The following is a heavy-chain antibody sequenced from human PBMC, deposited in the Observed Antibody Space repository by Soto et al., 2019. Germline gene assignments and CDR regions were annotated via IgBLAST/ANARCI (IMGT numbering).Heavy chain of an antibody. CDR2: INHSGST. Sequence: PSETLSLTCAVYGGSFRGYYWSWIRQPPGKGLEWIGEINHSGSTNYNPSLKSRVTISVDTSKNQFSLKLSSVTAADTAVYYCARGRYFDGLDYWGQGTLVTVSS. J-gene: IGHJ4*02. D-gene: IGHD3-9*01. V-gene: IGHV4-34*01. CDR3: ARGRYFDGLDY. CDR1: GGSFRGYY.